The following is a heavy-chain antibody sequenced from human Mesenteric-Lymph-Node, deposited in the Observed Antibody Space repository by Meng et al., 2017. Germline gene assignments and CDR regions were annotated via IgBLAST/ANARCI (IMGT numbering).Heavy chain of an antibody. D-gene: IGHD2-2*01. CDR2: IYSGGST. Sequence: GESLKISCAASGFTVSSNYMSWVRQAPGKGLEWVSVIYSGGSTYYADSVKGRFTISRDNSKNTLYLQMNSLRAEDTAVYYCASAVVVPAATLYYYYGTDVWGQGTTVTVSS. J-gene: IGHJ6*02. V-gene: IGHV3-66*02. CDR3: ASAVVVPAATLYYYYGTDV. CDR1: GFTVSSNY.